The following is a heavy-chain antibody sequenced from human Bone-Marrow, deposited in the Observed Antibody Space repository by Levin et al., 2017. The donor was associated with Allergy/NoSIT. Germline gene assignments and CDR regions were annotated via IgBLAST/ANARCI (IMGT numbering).Heavy chain of an antibody. CDR2: IYYSGST. CDR3: ASFRTWEYCSGGSCYLGYFDY. V-gene: IGHV4-39*01. J-gene: IGHJ4*02. Sequence: PSETLSLTCTVSGGSISSSSYYWGWIRQPPGKGLEWIGSIYYSGSTYYNPSLKSRVTISVDTSKNQFSLKLSSVTAADTAVYYCASFRTWEYCSGGSCYLGYFDYWGQGTLVTVSS. CDR1: GGSISSSSYY. D-gene: IGHD2-15*01.